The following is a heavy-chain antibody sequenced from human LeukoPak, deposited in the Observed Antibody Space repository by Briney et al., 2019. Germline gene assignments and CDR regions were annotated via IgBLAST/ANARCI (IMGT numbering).Heavy chain of an antibody. V-gene: IGHV3-74*01. CDR3: ASISGGRPDY. CDR2: INSDGSST. J-gene: IGHJ4*02. Sequence: GGSLRLYCAASGFTFSSYWMHWVRQAPGKGLVWVSRINSDGSSTSYADSVKGRFTISRDNAKSTLYLQMNSLRAEDTAVYYCASISGGRPDYWGQGTLVTVSS. CDR1: GFTFSSYW. D-gene: IGHD2-8*02.